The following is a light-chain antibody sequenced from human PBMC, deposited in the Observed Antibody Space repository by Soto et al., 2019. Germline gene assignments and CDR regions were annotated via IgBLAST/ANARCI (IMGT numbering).Light chain of an antibody. V-gene: IGKV3-15*01. CDR1: QDIGSA. J-gene: IGKJ1*01. CDR3: QQYGDRPRT. CDR2: DAS. Sequence: EEVLTQTPATLSVSPGARATLSCRASQDIGSAVAWYHQRSGQAPRLLIFDASIRVPTTPARFSGSVSGTEFTLTISSLESEDFAVYFCQQYGDRPRTFGQGTKVDIK.